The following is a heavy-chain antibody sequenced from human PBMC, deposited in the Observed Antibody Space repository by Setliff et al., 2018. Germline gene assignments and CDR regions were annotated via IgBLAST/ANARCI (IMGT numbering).Heavy chain of an antibody. V-gene: IGHV3-7*01. J-gene: IGHJ5*02. D-gene: IGHD3-3*01. CDR1: GFTFSNLW. CDR3: ARDVYDFRTGLGGP. CDR2: INEEGSAK. Sequence: PGGSLRLSCAASGFTFSNLWMAWVRQVPGKGLEWVANINEEGSAKFYVDSVKGRFTISRDNARNSLYLQMNSLRVDDTAVYYCARDVYDFRTGLGGPWGQGTQVTVSS.